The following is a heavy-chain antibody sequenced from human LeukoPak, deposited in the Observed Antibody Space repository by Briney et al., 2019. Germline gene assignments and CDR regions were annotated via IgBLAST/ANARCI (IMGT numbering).Heavy chain of an antibody. J-gene: IGHJ4*02. Sequence: GGSLRLSCAASGFTFSSYGMHWVRQAPGKGLEWVAFIRYDGSNKYYADSVKGRFTISRDNSKNTLYLQMNSLRAEDTAVYYCAKDAYYYDSSGYYYDYWGQGTLVTVSS. V-gene: IGHV3-30*02. CDR3: AKDAYYYDSSGYYYDY. CDR2: IRYDGSNK. CDR1: GFTFSSYG. D-gene: IGHD3-22*01.